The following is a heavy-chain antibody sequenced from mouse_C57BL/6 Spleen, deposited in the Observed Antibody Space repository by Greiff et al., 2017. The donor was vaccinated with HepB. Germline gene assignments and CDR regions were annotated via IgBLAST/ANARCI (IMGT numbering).Heavy chain of an antibody. D-gene: IGHD2-3*01. CDR1: GYSITSGYY. V-gene: IGHV3-6*01. CDR2: ISYDGSN. CDR3: ARDNDGYGYFDY. Sequence: EVQVVESGPGLVKPSQSLSLTCSVTGYSITSGYYWNWIRQFPGNKLEWMGYISYDGSNNYNPSLKNRISITRDTSKNQFFLKLNSVTTEDTATYYCARDNDGYGYFDYWGQGTTLTVSS. J-gene: IGHJ2*01.